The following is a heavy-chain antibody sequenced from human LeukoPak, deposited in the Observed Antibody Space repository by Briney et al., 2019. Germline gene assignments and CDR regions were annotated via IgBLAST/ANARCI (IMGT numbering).Heavy chain of an antibody. J-gene: IGHJ4*02. CDR2: ISYDGSNK. V-gene: IGHV3-30*18. CDR3: AKEFYYYGSGSFKDY. D-gene: IGHD3-10*01. CDR1: GFTFSSYG. Sequence: PGGSLRLSCAASGFTFSSYGMHWVRQAPGEGLEWVAVISYDGSNKYYADSVKGRFTISRDNSKNTLYLQMNSLRAEDTAVYYCAKEFYYYGSGSFKDYWGQGTLVTVSS.